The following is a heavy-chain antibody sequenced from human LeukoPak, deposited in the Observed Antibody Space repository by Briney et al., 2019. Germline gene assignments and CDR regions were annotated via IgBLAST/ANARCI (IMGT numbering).Heavy chain of an antibody. D-gene: IGHD6-19*01. CDR1: ARSSAVYY. CDR2: INHSGST. J-gene: IGHJ4*02. CDR3: ARADFSTGYSSGARRIDY. Sequence: PSQTLSLTCAVDARSSAVYYWGWIRHPPKKLLEWIGEINHSGSTNYNPSLKSRVTISVDTSKNQFSLKLSSVTAADTAVYYCARADFSTGYSSGARRIDYWGQGTLVTVSS. V-gene: IGHV4-34*01.